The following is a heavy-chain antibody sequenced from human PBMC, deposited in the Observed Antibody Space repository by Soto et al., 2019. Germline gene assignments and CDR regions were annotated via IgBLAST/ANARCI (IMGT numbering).Heavy chain of an antibody. Sequence: QVQLVQSGAEVKKPGASVKVSCKASGYTFTSYAMDWVRQATGQRLEWMGGISAGNGNTKDSQKFQGRVTITRDTSASTTYRELISLRLEDTAVYYCARDSRPPYVSGSSIVGLDIWGQGTMVTVSS. V-gene: IGHV1-3*01. J-gene: IGHJ3*02. CDR2: ISAGNGNT. D-gene: IGHD3-10*01. CDR3: ARDSRPPYVSGSSIVGLDI. CDR1: GYTFTSYA.